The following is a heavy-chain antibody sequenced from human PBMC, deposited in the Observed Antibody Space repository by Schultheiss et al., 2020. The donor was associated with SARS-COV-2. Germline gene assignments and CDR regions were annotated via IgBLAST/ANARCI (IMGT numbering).Heavy chain of an antibody. D-gene: IGHD1-26*01. Sequence: SETLSLTCAVYGGSFSGYYWSWIRQPPGKGLEWIGYIYYSGSTNYNPSLKSRVTMSVDTSKNQFSLKLSSVTAADTAVYYCARVRPGVGPNRLDAFDIWGQGTMVTVSS. J-gene: IGHJ3*02. CDR2: IYYSGST. CDR3: ARVRPGVGPNRLDAFDI. V-gene: IGHV4-59*12. CDR1: GGSFSGYY.